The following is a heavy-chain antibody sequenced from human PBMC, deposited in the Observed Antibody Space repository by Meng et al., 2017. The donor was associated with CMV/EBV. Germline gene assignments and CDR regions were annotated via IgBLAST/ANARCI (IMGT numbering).Heavy chain of an antibody. CDR1: GFTFSSYS. Sequence: GGSLRLSCAASGFTFSSYSMNWVRQAPGKGLEWVSSISSSSSYIYYADSVKGRFTTSRDNAKNSLYLQMNSLRAEDTAVYYCARDLLNPAVIRGFWSGYTSTNYYYGMDVWGQGTTVTVSS. D-gene: IGHD3-3*01. CDR3: ARDLLNPAVIRGFWSGYTSTNYYYGMDV. V-gene: IGHV3-21*01. CDR2: ISSSSSYI. J-gene: IGHJ6*02.